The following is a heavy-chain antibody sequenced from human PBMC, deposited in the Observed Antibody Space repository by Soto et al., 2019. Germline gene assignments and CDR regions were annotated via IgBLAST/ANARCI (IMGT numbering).Heavy chain of an antibody. CDR1: GFTFSGSA. CDR3: TRHDDYGDYIDY. V-gene: IGHV3-73*01. D-gene: IGHD4-17*01. CDR2: IRSKANSYAT. J-gene: IGHJ4*02. Sequence: GSLRLSCAASGFTFSGSAMHWVRQASGKGLEWVGRIRSKANSYATAYAASVKGRFTISRDDSKNTAYLQMNSLKTEDTAVYYYTRHDDYGDYIDYWGQGTLVTVSS.